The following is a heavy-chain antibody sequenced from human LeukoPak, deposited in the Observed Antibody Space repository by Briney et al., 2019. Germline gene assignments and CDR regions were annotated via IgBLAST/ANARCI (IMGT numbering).Heavy chain of an antibody. V-gene: IGHV1-69*13. J-gene: IGHJ5*02. CDR3: ARDGVRSRLGYCSGGSCYSWWFDP. Sequence: ASVKVSCKASGGTFSSYAISWVRQAPGQGLEWMGGIIPIFGTANYAQKFQGGVTITADESTSTAYMELSSLRSEDTAVYYCARDGVRSRLGYCSGGSCYSWWFDPWGQGTLVTVSS. CDR1: GGTFSSYA. CDR2: IIPIFGTA. D-gene: IGHD2-15*01.